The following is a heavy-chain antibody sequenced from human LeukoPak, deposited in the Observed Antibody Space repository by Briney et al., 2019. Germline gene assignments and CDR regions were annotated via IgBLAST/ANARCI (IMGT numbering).Heavy chain of an antibody. CDR1: GYTFTDYF. J-gene: IGHJ5*01. Sequence: ASVKVSCKASGYTFTDYFIHWVRQAPGQGLEWMGWINPNIGDASYAQKFQDRVTMTRDRSVNTAYMELSRLTSDDTAVYYCARMALDGGDSIGFDSWGQGTLVTVSS. CDR3: ARMALDGGDSIGFDS. D-gene: IGHD2-21*02. CDR2: INPNIGDA. V-gene: IGHV1-2*02.